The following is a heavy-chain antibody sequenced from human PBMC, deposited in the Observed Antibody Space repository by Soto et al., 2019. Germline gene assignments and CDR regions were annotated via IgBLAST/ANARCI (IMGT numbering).Heavy chain of an antibody. CDR2: INPNSGGA. CDR3: ARDYSGHGMDV. Sequence: XSVNSSYKTSVYSFTSYHIPRVRQAPGQGLEWMRWINPNSGGANYAQKFEGRVTMTRGTSISTVYMELSRLGSDDTALYYCARDYSGHGMDVWGQGTTVTVSS. D-gene: IGHD1-26*01. CDR1: VYSFTSYH. J-gene: IGHJ6*02. V-gene: IGHV1-2*02.